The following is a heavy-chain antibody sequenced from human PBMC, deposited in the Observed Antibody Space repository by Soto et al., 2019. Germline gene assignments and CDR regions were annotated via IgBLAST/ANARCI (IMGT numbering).Heavy chain of an antibody. V-gene: IGHV4-34*01. CDR1: GGSFSGYY. D-gene: IGHD6-13*01. Sequence: SETLSLTCAVYGGSFSGYYWSWIRQPPGKGLEWIGEINHSGSTNYNPSLKSRVTISVDTSKNQFSLKLSSVTAADTAVYYCARTPLYSTKHRYYYGMDVWRQGTTVPVSS. CDR3: ARTPLYSTKHRYYYGMDV. CDR2: INHSGST. J-gene: IGHJ6*02.